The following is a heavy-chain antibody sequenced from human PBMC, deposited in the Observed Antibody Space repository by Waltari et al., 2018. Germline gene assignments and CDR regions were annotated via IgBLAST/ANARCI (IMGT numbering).Heavy chain of an antibody. J-gene: IGHJ4*02. CDR1: GYSISSGYY. CDR3: ARAKYYYDSSGEPIDY. CDR2: ISSSSSYI. D-gene: IGHD3-22*01. V-gene: IGHV3-21*01. Sequence: VQLQESGPGLVKPSETLSLTCAVSGYSISSGYYWGWVRQAPGKGLEWVSSISSSSSYIYYADSVKGRFTISRDNAKNSLYLQMNSLRAEDTAVYYCARAKYYYDSSGEPIDYWGQGTLVTVSS.